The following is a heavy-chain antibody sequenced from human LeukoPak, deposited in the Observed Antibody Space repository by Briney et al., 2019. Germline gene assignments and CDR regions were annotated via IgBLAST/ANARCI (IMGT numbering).Heavy chain of an antibody. D-gene: IGHD6-6*01. J-gene: IGHJ3*02. CDR3: ARDRLTSSSSWLDI. CDR1: GDSISSGDYY. CDR2: ISSSGST. V-gene: IGHV4-61*02. Sequence: PSETLSLTCTVSGDSISSGDYYWSWIRQPAGKGLEWIGRISSSGSTNHNPSLKSRVTISVDTSKNQSSLKLSSVTAADTAVYYCARDRLTSSSSWLDIWGQGTMVTVSS.